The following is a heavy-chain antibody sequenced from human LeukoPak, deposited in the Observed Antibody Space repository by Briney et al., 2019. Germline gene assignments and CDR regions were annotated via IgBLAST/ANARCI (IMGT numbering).Heavy chain of an antibody. J-gene: IGHJ5*02. D-gene: IGHD6-13*01. Sequence: GASVKVSCKASGGTFSNYAISWVLQAPGQGLEWMGRISPILGIANYAQKFQGRVTITADKSTSTAYMDLSSLRSEDTAVYYCARTYSSSWKGGYNWFDPWGQGTLVTVSS. CDR1: GGTFSNYA. CDR2: ISPILGIA. V-gene: IGHV1-69*04. CDR3: ARTYSSSWKGGYNWFDP.